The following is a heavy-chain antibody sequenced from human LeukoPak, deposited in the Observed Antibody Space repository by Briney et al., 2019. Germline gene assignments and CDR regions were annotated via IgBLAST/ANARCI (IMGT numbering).Heavy chain of an antibody. CDR1: GFTFSDYW. Sequence: GGSLRLSCAASGFTFSDYWMRWVRQAPGKGLVWVSRINSDGGSPTYADSVKGRFTISRDNAKNTLYLQMTSLRAEDTAVYYCARAVAGTHFDSWGQGTLVTVSS. D-gene: IGHD6-19*01. CDR2: INSDGGSP. V-gene: IGHV3-74*01. CDR3: ARAVAGTHFDS. J-gene: IGHJ4*02.